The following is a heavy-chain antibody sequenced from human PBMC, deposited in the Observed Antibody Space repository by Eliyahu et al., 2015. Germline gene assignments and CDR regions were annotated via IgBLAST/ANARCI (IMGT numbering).Heavy chain of an antibody. V-gene: IGHV3-23*01. CDR2: ISSGGGGT. J-gene: IGHJ4*02. CDR3: AKARCSTSCYGGDF. Sequence: EVQLLESGGDLVQPGGSLRLSCAASXFTFSSSAMSWVRQAPGKGLEWVSAISSGGGGTYYADSVKGRFTISRDNSKNTLFLQMNSLRAEDTAIYYCAKARCSTSCYGGDFWGQGTLVTVSS. D-gene: IGHD2-2*01. CDR1: XFTFSSSA.